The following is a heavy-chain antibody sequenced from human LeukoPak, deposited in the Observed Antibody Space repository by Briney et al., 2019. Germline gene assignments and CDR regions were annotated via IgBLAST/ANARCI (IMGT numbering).Heavy chain of an antibody. CDR3: ATDLHFPADY. D-gene: IGHD3-3*02. CDR2: FDPEDGET. Sequence: ASVKVSCKASGYTFTGYYMHWVRQAPGKGLEWMGGFDPEDGETIYAQKFQGRVTMTEDTSTDTAYMELSSLRSEDTAVYYCATDLHFPADYWGQGTLVTVSS. CDR1: GYTFTGYY. V-gene: IGHV1-24*01. J-gene: IGHJ4*02.